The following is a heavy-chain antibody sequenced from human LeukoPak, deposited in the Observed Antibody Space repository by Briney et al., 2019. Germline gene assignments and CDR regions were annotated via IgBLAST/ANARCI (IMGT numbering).Heavy chain of an antibody. V-gene: IGHV3-11*04. CDR2: ISSSGSTI. J-gene: IGHJ4*02. Sequence: GGSLRLSCAASGFTFSSYAMSWIRQAPGKGLEWVSYISSSGSTIYYADSVKGRFTISRDNAKNSLYLQMNSLRAEDTAVYYCARAPVYSGSRENDYWGQGTLVTVSS. D-gene: IGHD1-26*01. CDR3: ARAPVYSGSRENDY. CDR1: GFTFSSYA.